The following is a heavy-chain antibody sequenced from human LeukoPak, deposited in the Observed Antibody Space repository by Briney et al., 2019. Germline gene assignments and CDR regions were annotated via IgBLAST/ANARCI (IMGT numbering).Heavy chain of an antibody. Sequence: GGSLRLSCAASGFTFSSYAIHWVRQAPGKGLEWVAVISHDGNNKYCADSVKGRFTISRDNSKNTLSLQMNSLRAEDTAFYYCARDVGRVLYYFDYWGQGTLVAVFS. V-gene: IGHV3-30-3*01. J-gene: IGHJ4*02. CDR2: ISHDGNNK. D-gene: IGHD2/OR15-2a*01. CDR1: GFTFSSYA. CDR3: ARDVGRVLYYFDY.